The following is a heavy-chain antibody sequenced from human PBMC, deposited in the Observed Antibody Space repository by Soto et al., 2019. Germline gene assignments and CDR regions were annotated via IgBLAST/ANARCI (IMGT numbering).Heavy chain of an antibody. J-gene: IGHJ4*02. CDR1: GGSISSYF. V-gene: IGHV4-59*01. Sequence: SETLSLTCTVSGGSISSYFWSWIRQPPGKGLEWIGYIYYGGSTNYNPSLKSRVTISVDTSKNQFSLKLSSVTAADTAVYYCARAPTTLVHFDYWGQGALVTVSS. CDR3: ARAPTTLVHFDY. D-gene: IGHD4-4*01. CDR2: IYYGGST.